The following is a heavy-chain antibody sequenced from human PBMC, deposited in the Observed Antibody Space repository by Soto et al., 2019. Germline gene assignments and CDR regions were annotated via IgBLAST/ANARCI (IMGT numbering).Heavy chain of an antibody. V-gene: IGHV3-48*02. CDR3: ARDGEDGYNWFDP. CDR2: ISSSSSTI. D-gene: IGHD3-10*01. Sequence: EVQLVESGGGLVQPGGSLRLSCAASGFTFSSYSMNWVRQAPGKGLEWVSYISSSSSTIYYADSVKGRFTISRDNAKSVLYLQMNSLRDEDTAVYYCARDGEDGYNWFDPWGQGTLVTVSS. J-gene: IGHJ5*02. CDR1: GFTFSSYS.